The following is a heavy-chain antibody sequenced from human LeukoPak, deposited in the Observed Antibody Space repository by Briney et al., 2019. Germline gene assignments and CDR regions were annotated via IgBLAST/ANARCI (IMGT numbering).Heavy chain of an antibody. Sequence: SGTLSLACAVSGVSISSSNWGSGGRQAPGQGVEWIGEIYHSGSTNYNPSLKSRVTISVDKSKNQFSLKLSSVTAADTAVYYCATATSDAFDIWGQGTMVTVSS. V-gene: IGHV4-4*02. CDR1: GVSISSSNW. CDR3: ATATSDAFDI. CDR2: IYHSGST. J-gene: IGHJ3*02.